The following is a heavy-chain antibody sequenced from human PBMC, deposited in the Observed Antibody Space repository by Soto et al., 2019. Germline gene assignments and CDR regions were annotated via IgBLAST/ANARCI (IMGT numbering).Heavy chain of an antibody. CDR3: ARVLGYPRSWWGNSAFDL. CDR2: ISAYTGNT. Sequence: ASVKVSCKASGYSFTTFGISWVRQAPGQGLEWMGWISAYTGNTNYAQRLQGRVTMTTDTSTNTAYMELRGLRSDDTAVYYCARVLGYPRSWWGNSAFDLWGQGTTFIVS. CDR1: GYSFTTFG. D-gene: IGHD3-16*01. V-gene: IGHV1-18*01. J-gene: IGHJ3*01.